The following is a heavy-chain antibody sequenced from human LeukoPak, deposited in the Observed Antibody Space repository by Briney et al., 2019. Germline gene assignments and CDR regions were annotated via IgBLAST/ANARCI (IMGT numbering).Heavy chain of an antibody. V-gene: IGHV3-21*04. CDR1: GFTFSSYS. J-gene: IGHJ4*02. Sequence: PGGSLRLSCAASGFTFSSYSMNWVRQAPGKGLEWVSSISSSSSYIYYADSVKGRFTISRDNAKNSLYLQMNSLRAEDTALYYCAKDEYYYGSGSYGCWGQGTLVTVSS. D-gene: IGHD3-10*01. CDR3: AKDEYYYGSGSYGC. CDR2: ISSSSSYI.